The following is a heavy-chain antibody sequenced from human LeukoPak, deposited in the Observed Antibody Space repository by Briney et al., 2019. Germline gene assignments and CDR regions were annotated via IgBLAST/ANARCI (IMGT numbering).Heavy chain of an antibody. Sequence: AASVKVSCKASGYTFSNYGVSWVRQAPGQRLEWMGWISAYNGNTNYAQKLQGRLTMTTDTSTSTAYMGLRSLRSDDTAVYYCARDIGSGSGWREPRNWGQGTLVTVSS. D-gene: IGHD6-19*01. V-gene: IGHV1-18*01. CDR1: GYTFSNYG. CDR3: ARDIGSGSGWREPRN. J-gene: IGHJ4*02. CDR2: ISAYNGNT.